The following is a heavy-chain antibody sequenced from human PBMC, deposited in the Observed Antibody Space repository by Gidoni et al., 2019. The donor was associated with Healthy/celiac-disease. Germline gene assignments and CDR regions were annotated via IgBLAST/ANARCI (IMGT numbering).Heavy chain of an antibody. D-gene: IGHD2-15*01. J-gene: IGHJ3*02. CDR1: GSSFTSYW. V-gene: IGHV5-10-1*03. CDR2: IDPSDSYT. Sequence: EVQLVQSGAEVKKPGESLRISCKGPGSSFTSYWISWVRQMPGKGLEWMGRIDPSDSYTNYSPSFQGHVTISADKSISTAYLQWSSLKASDTAMYYCARRSVYCSGGSCRAFDIWGQGTMVTVSS. CDR3: ARRSVYCSGGSCRAFDI.